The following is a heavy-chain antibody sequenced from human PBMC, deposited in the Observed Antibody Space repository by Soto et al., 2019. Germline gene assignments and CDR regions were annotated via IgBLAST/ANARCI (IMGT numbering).Heavy chain of an antibody. D-gene: IGHD5-18*01. CDR2: IYYSGST. J-gene: IGHJ6*02. Sequence: QVQLQESGPGLVKPSETLSLTCTVSGGSVSSGSYYWSWIRQPPGKGLEWIGYIYYSGSTNYNPSRKSRVTISVDTSKNQFSLKLSSVTAADTAVYYCASANTATYYGMDVWGQGTTVTVSS. CDR3: ASANTATYYGMDV. CDR1: GGSVSSGSYY. V-gene: IGHV4-61*01.